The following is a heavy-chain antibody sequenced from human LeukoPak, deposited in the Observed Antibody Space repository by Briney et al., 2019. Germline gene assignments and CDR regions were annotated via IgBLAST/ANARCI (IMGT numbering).Heavy chain of an antibody. CDR2: IYYSGST. J-gene: IGHJ5*02. Sequence: PSETLSLTCTVSGGSLSRYYWSWIRQPPGKGLEWIGYIYYSGSTNYNPSLKSRVTISVDTSKNQFSPKLSSVTAADTAVYYCARMYYDFWSGYDGWFDPWGQGTLVTVSS. CDR3: ARMYYDFWSGYDGWFDP. D-gene: IGHD3-3*01. CDR1: GGSLSRYY. V-gene: IGHV4-59*01.